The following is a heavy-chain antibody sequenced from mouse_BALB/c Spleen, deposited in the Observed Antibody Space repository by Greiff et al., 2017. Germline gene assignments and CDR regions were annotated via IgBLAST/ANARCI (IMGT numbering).Heavy chain of an antibody. CDR1: GYTFTSYY. CDR2: INPSNGGT. D-gene: IGHD2-1*01. J-gene: IGHJ3*01. V-gene: IGHV1S81*02. CDR3: TRQGGNAWFAY. Sequence: QVQLQQPGAELVKPGASVKLSCKASGYTFTSYYMYWVKQRPGQGLEWIGGINPSNGGTNFNEKFKSKATLTVDKSSSTAYMQLSSLTSEDSAVYYCTRQGGNAWFAYWGQGTLVTVSA.